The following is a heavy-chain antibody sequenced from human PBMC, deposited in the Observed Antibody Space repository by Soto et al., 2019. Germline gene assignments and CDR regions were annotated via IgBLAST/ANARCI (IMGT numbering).Heavy chain of an antibody. Sequence: GGSLRLSCAASGFTFGTYAMNWVRQAPGKGLEWVSGITGSGGSTYHANSVKGRFTISRDNSENTLYLQMNSLRGDDTAVYYCAKDRSVDTRDWFDPWGQGTLVTVSS. CDR3: AKDRSVDTRDWFDP. CDR1: GFTFGTYA. J-gene: IGHJ5*02. V-gene: IGHV3-23*01. CDR2: ITGSGGST. D-gene: IGHD5-18*01.